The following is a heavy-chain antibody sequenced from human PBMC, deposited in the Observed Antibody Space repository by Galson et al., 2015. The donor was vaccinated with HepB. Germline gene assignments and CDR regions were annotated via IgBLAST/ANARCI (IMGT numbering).Heavy chain of an antibody. CDR3: ARNLYTYGFFNY. J-gene: IGHJ4*02. D-gene: IGHD5-18*01. V-gene: IGHV5-10-1*01. CDR2: IDPTDSST. Sequence: QSGAEVKKPGESLRISCKASGYSFTGHWIGWVRQMPGKGLEWMGTIDPTDSSTNYSPSFQGRVTISADKSISTAYLQWNSLRASDTAIYYCARNLYTYGFFNYWGQGSLVTVSS. CDR1: GYSFTGHW.